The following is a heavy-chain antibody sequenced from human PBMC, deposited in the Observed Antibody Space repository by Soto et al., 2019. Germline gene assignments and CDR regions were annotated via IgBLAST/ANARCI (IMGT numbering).Heavy chain of an antibody. V-gene: IGHV3-30*18. Sequence: PGGSLRLSCAASVVIFSSYGMHWVRQAPGKGLEWVAVISYDGSSKYYADSVKGRFTISRDRSKNTVSLEMTSLRAEDTAVYYCAKGGRQWLVTSDFNYWGQGALVTVSS. CDR1: VVIFSSYG. J-gene: IGHJ4*02. D-gene: IGHD6-19*01. CDR2: ISYDGSSK. CDR3: AKGGRQWLVTSDFNY.